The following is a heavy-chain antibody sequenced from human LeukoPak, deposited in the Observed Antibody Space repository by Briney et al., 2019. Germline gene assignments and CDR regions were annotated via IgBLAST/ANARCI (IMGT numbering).Heavy chain of an antibody. V-gene: IGHV1-2*02. D-gene: IGHD6-13*01. J-gene: IGHJ4*02. CDR2: INPNSGGT. Sequence: ASVKVSCKASGYTFTDYYMHWVRQAPGQGLEWMGWINPNSGGTNYAQKFQDRVTMTRDTSISTAYMELSRLRSDDTAVYYCARAIAGAGSKGYFDYWGQGTLATVSS. CDR3: ARAIAGAGSKGYFDY. CDR1: GYTFTDYY.